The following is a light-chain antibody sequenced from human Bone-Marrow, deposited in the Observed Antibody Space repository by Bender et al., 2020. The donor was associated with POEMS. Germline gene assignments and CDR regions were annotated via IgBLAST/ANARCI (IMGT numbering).Light chain of an antibody. J-gene: IGLJ3*02. CDR1: SGNIAGNF. Sequence: FILTQPHSVSESPGKTVTISCTRSSGNIAGNFVQWFQQRPGSSPTTVIYDNNHRPSGVPDRFSGSIDTSSNSATLTISGLKTEDEGDYYCQSYDTTNLVFGGGTKVTVL. CDR3: QSYDTTNLV. V-gene: IGLV6-57*01. CDR2: DNN.